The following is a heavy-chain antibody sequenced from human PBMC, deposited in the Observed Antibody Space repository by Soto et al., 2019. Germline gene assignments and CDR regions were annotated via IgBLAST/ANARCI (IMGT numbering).Heavy chain of an antibody. V-gene: IGHV3-74*01. J-gene: IGHJ4*02. D-gene: IGHD6-19*01. CDR1: GLTFSSYW. CDR3: ARAPYSSGWWGFDY. Sequence: EVQLVESGGGLVQPGGSLRLSCAASGLTFSSYWMHWVRQAPGKGLVWVSRISTDGSVTTYADSVKGRFTISRDNAKNTLHLQMNSLRTEDTAVYYCARAPYSSGWWGFDYWGQGTRVTVSS. CDR2: ISTDGSVT.